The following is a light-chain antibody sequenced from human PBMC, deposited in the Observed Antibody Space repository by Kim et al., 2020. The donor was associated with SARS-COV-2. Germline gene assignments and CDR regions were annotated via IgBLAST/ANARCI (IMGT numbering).Light chain of an antibody. CDR2: QDN. CDR1: KLGEKY. V-gene: IGLV3-1*01. CDR3: QAWDSSTEV. Sequence: SYELTQPPSVSVSPGQTATITCSGEKLGEKYACWYQQRPGQSPVLVIFQDNKRPSGIPERFSGSNSGNTATLTISGTQTMDEADYYCQAWDSSTEVFGGG. J-gene: IGLJ2*01.